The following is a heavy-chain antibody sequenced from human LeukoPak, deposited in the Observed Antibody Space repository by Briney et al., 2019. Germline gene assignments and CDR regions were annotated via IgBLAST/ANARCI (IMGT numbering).Heavy chain of an antibody. CDR3: ARAARADCTSPTCHSWLAP. J-gene: IGHJ5*02. CDR1: GFTFSSYG. V-gene: IGHV3-33*01. CDR2: IWYDGSNK. Sequence: GGSLRLSCAASGFTFSSYGMHWVRQAPGKGLEWVAVIWYDGSNKYYADSVKGRFTISRDNAKNTLYLQMNSLRAEDTAVYYCARAARADCTSPTCHSWLAPWGQGTQVTVSS. D-gene: IGHD2/OR15-2a*01.